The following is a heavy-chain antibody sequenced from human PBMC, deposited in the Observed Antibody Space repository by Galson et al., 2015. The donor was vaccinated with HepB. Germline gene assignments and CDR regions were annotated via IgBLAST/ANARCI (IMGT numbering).Heavy chain of an antibody. J-gene: IGHJ4*02. CDR1: GFTFSSYG. V-gene: IGHV3-30*18. D-gene: IGHD5-18*01. CDR2: ISYDGSNK. CDR3: AKDFELRGYSYGSFDY. Sequence: SLRLSCAASGFTFSSYGMHWVRKAPGKGLEWVAVISYDGSNKYYADSVKGRFTISRDNSKNTLYLQMNSLRAEDTAVYYCAKDFELRGYSYGSFDYWGQGTLVTVSS.